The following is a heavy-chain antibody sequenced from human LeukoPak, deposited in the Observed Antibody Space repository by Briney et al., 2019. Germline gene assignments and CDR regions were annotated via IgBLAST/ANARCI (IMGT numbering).Heavy chain of an antibody. CDR2: ISGSGGTT. CDR1: GFIFSSYG. V-gene: IGHV3-23*01. J-gene: IGHJ4*02. D-gene: IGHD6-19*01. Sequence: GGSLRLSCAASGFIFSSYGMSWVRQAPGKGLEWVSAISGSGGTTYYADSVKGRFTISRDNSKNTLYLQMNSLRAEDTAVYYCAKDLDSSGSYESPGDYWGQGTQVTVSS. CDR3: AKDLDSSGSYESPGDY.